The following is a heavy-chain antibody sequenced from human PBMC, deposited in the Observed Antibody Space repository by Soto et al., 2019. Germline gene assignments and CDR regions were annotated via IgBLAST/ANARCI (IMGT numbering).Heavy chain of an antibody. J-gene: IGHJ4*02. V-gene: IGHV1-18*04. CDR3: PREYYYDSSGYRKYLDY. Sequence: SVKVACNASGYTFTCYGISSVRHAPGQGLDWMGWISAYNGNTNYAQKLQGRVTMTTDTSTSTAYMELRRLRSDDTAVYYCPREYYYDSSGYRKYLDYWGQGTLVPVSS. CDR1: GYTFTCYG. D-gene: IGHD3-22*01. CDR2: ISAYNGNT.